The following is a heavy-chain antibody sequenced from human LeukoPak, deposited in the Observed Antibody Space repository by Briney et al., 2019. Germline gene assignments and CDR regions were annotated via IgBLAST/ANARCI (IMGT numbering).Heavy chain of an antibody. Sequence: SVKVSCKASGFTFTSSAMQWVRQAREQRLEWIGWIVVGSGNTNYAQKFQEGVTITRDMSTSTAYMELSSLRSEDTAVYYCAAGTYCGGDCYNDYWGQGTLVTVSS. V-gene: IGHV1-58*02. CDR1: GFTFTSSA. CDR2: IVVGSGNT. J-gene: IGHJ4*02. CDR3: AAGTYCGGDCYNDY. D-gene: IGHD2-21*02.